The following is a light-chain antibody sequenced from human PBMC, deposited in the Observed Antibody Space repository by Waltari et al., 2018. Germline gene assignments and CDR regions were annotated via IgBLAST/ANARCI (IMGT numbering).Light chain of an antibody. CDR2: KAS. CDR1: QSISSW. Sequence: DIHMTQSPSTLSASVGDRVTITCRAIQSISSWLAWYQQKPGKAPKLLIYKASSLESGVPTRFSGSGSGTEFTLNISSLQPDDFATYYCQQYNSYSSTVGQGTKVDIK. CDR3: QQYNSYSST. V-gene: IGKV1-5*03. J-gene: IGKJ1*01.